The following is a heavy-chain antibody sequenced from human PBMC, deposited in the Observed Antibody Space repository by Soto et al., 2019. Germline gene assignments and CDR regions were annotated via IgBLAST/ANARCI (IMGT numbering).Heavy chain of an antibody. J-gene: IGHJ4*02. V-gene: IGHV1-69*11. Sequence: SLKFSGKASGDTVCIYAVTWLRQNPGKGFELMGTIIPILRTTEYEQKFQGGVTITADESTTTVYMELSGLTSGDTGIYFCARGYQPILPFDFWGQGTLVTVSS. CDR1: GDTVCIYA. CDR2: IIPILRTT. CDR3: ARGYQPILPFDF. D-gene: IGHD2-15*01.